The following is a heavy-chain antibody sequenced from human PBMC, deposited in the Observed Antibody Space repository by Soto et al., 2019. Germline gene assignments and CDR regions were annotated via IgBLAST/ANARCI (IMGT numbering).Heavy chain of an antibody. J-gene: IGHJ4*02. D-gene: IGHD3-16*01. V-gene: IGHV1-2*02. CDR1: GYTFTGYY. CDR3: ARTDYLFSTLTYYFAY. CDR2: INPDNGVP. Sequence: QVQLVQSGAEVKKPGASVKVSCKASGYTFTGYYVNWARQAPGQGLEWMGWINPDNGVPNYAQKFQGRATWSRKPSIKTAYMEWSRLTSDDTAMYYCARTDYLFSTLTYYFAYWGQGTLVTVSS.